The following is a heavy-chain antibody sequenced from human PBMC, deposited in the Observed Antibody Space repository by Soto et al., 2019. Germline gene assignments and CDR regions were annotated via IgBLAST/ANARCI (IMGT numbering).Heavy chain of an antibody. CDR1: GYTFTGYY. CDR3: ARARYDYVWGSYRYGYYYYGMDV. V-gene: IGHV1-2*04. Sequence: ASVKVSCEASGYTFTGYYMHWVRQAPGQGLEWMGWINPNSGGTNYAQKFQGWVTMTRDTSISTAYMELSRLRSDDTAVYYCARARYDYVWGSYRYGYYYYGMDVWGQGTTVTVSS. CDR2: INPNSGGT. D-gene: IGHD3-16*02. J-gene: IGHJ6*02.